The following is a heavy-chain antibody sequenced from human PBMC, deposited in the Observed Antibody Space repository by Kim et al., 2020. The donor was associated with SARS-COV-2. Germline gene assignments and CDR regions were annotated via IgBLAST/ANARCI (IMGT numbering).Heavy chain of an antibody. CDR1: GYTFTSYG. J-gene: IGHJ1*01. CDR2: ISAYNGNT. D-gene: IGHD2-2*01. CDR3: ARDGREEYQPKYFQH. V-gene: IGHV1-18*01. Sequence: ASVKVSCKASGYTFTSYGISWVRQAPGQGLEWMGWISAYNGNTNYAQKLQGRVTMTTDTSTSTAYMELRSLRSDDTAVYYCARDGREEYQPKYFQHWGQGTLVTVSS.